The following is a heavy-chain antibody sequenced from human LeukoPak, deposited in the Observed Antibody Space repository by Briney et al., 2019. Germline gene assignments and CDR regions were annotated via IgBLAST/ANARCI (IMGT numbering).Heavy chain of an antibody. CDR1: GGSMSNYY. CDR2: ISYSGST. V-gene: IGHV4-59*08. D-gene: IGHD5-12*01. J-gene: IGHJ4*02. Sequence: PSETLSLTCTVSGGSMSNYYWSWVRQTPGKRLEWIGYISYSGSTNHNPPLKSRVTISVDTSKNRFSLKLSSVTAADTAVYYCARRGRAAGKYGGYEYWYFDDWGQGTLVTVSS. CDR3: ARRGRAAGKYGGYEYWYFDD.